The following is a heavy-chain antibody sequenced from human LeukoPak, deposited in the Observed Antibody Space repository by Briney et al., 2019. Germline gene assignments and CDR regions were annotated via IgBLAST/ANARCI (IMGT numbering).Heavy chain of an antibody. CDR3: ARGRGLFPSSNDY. J-gene: IGHJ4*02. CDR2: ITGSGANT. V-gene: IGHV3-23*01. D-gene: IGHD3-10*01. CDR1: GFTSSSYA. Sequence: GGSLRLSCAASGFTSSSYAMTWVCQAPGKGLEWVSSITGSGANTYYADSVKGRFTISRDNSKSTLYLQMNSLRAEDTAVYYCARGRGLFPSSNDYWGQGALVTVSS.